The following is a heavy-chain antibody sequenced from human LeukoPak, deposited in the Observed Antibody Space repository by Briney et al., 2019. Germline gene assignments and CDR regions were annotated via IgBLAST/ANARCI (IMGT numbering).Heavy chain of an antibody. CDR2: ISSGGAYT. CDR1: GFIFSSYS. V-gene: IGHV3-21*01. CDR3: ARDPEVPDYYSYMDV. J-gene: IGHJ6*03. Sequence: GGSLRLSCTGSGFIFSSYSLFWVRQAPGKGLEWVSAISSGGAYTYYADSVKGRFTISRDNALNSVSLQMNGLRAEDTAIYYCARDPEVPDYYSYMDVWGKGTTVTVSS.